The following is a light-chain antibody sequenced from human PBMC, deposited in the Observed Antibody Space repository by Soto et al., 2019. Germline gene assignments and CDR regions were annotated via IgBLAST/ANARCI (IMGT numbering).Light chain of an antibody. CDR3: QQYYTTPPVT. CDR2: WAS. CDR1: QSVLYSANNKNY. Sequence: DIVLTQSPDSLAVSLGERATISCKSSQSVLYSANNKNYLAWYQQKPRQPPKLLIYWASTRESGVPDRFSGSVSGTDFTLTINSLQAEDVAVYYCQQYYTTPPVTFGQGTKLEI. J-gene: IGKJ2*01. V-gene: IGKV4-1*01.